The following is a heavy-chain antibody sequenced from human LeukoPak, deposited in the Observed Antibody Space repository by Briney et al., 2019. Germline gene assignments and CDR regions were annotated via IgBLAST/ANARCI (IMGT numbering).Heavy chain of an antibody. CDR3: ARDIVVVPAARSYAFDI. Sequence: SETLSLTCTVSGGSISSYYWSWIRQPPGKGLEWIGYIYCSGSTNYNPSLKSRVTISVDTSKNQFSLDLSSVTAADTAVYYCARDIVVVPAARSYAFDIWGQGTVVTVSS. CDR2: IYCSGST. J-gene: IGHJ3*02. CDR1: GGSISSYY. V-gene: IGHV4-59*12. D-gene: IGHD2-2*01.